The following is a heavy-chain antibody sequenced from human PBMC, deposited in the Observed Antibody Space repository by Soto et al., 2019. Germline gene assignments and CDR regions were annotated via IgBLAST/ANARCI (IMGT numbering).Heavy chain of an antibody. CDR3: ARRVLRYFDWLLLYPCYFDY. J-gene: IGHJ4*02. CDR1: GGSFSGYY. V-gene: IGHV4-34*01. D-gene: IGHD3-9*01. Sequence: SETLSLTCAVYGGSFSGYYWSWIRQPPGKGLEWIGEINHSGSTNYNPSLKSRVTISVDTSKNQFSLKLSSVTAADTAVYYCARRVLRYFDWLLLYPCYFDYWGQGTLVTVSS. CDR2: INHSGST.